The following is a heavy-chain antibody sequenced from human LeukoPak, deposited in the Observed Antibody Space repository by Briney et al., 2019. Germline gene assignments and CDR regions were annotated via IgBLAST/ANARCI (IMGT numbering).Heavy chain of an antibody. Sequence: SETLSLTCTVSGGSISSSSYDWGWIRQPPGKGLEWIGSIYYSGSTFYNPSLKSRVTISVDTSKNQFSPKLSSVTATDTAVYYCAKTQTRVVWGKGTTVTVSS. D-gene: IGHD3-10*01. V-gene: IGHV4-39*01. J-gene: IGHJ6*03. CDR1: GGSISSSSYD. CDR3: AKTQTRVV. CDR2: IYYSGST.